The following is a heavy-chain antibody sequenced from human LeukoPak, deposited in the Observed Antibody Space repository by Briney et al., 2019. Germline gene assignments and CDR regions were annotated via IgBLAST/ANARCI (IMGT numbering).Heavy chain of an antibody. D-gene: IGHD2-15*01. CDR2: IYHSGST. J-gene: IGHJ5*02. Sequence: SETLSLTCAVSGGSISSSNWWSWVRQPPGKGLEWIGEIYHSGSTNYNPSLKSRVTISVDKSKNQFSLKLSSVTAADTAVYYCARALGYCSGGSCYRRWFDPWGQGTLVSFSS. V-gene: IGHV4-4*02. CDR1: GGSISSSNW. CDR3: ARALGYCSGGSCYRRWFDP.